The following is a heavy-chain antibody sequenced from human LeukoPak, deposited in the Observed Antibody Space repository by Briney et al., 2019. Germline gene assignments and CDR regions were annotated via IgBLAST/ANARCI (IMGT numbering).Heavy chain of an antibody. Sequence: GGSLRLSCAASGFTFSSYGMHWVRQAPGKGLEWVAFIRYDGSNKYYADSVKGRFTISRDNSKNTLYLQMNSLRAEDTAVYYCARGGKFRATMGLSDYWGQGTLVTVSS. J-gene: IGHJ4*02. CDR2: IRYDGSNK. V-gene: IGHV3-30*02. D-gene: IGHD5-12*01. CDR3: ARGGKFRATMGLSDY. CDR1: GFTFSSYG.